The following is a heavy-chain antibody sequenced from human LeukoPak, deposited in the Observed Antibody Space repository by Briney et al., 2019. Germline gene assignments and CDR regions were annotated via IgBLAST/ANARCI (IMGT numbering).Heavy chain of an antibody. Sequence: SETLSLTCTVSGGSISSYYWSWIRQPPGKGLEWIGYIYYSGSTNYNPSLKSRVTISVDTSKNQFSLRLSSVTAADTAVYYCARGQALLRDYWGQGTLVTVSS. V-gene: IGHV4-59*01. CDR2: IYYSGST. CDR3: ARGQALLRDY. D-gene: IGHD3-22*01. CDR1: GGSISSYY. J-gene: IGHJ4*02.